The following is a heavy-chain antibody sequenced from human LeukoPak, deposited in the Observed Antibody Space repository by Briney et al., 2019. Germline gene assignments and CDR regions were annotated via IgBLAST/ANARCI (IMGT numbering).Heavy chain of an antibody. CDR3: AALGGYCTNGVCHGGGALFY. CDR1: GFTFSDYY. J-gene: IGHJ4*02. V-gene: IGHV3-11*01. CDR2: ISSSGSTI. D-gene: IGHD2-8*01. Sequence: PGGSLRLSCAASGFTFSDYYMSWIRQAPGGGREWVSYISSSGSTIYYADSVKGRFTISRDNAKNSLYLQMNSLRAEDTAVYYWAALGGYCTNGVCHGGGALFYWGQGTLVTVSS.